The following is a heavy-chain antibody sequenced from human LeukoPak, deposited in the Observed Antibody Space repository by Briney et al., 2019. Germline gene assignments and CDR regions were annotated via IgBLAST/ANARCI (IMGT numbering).Heavy chain of an antibody. D-gene: IGHD5-12*01. CDR3: ARVGYSGYGYYFDN. J-gene: IGHJ4*02. Sequence: SETLCLTCTVSGGSISSYYWSWIRQPPGKGLEWIGYIYYSGSTNYNPSLKSRVTLSVDTSKSQFSLKLSSVTAADTAVYYCARVGYSGYGYYFDNWGQGTLVTVSS. V-gene: IGHV4-59*01. CDR2: IYYSGST. CDR1: GGSISSYY.